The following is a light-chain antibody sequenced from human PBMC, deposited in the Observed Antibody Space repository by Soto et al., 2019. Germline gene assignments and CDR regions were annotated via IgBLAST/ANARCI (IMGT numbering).Light chain of an antibody. CDR2: GAS. V-gene: IGKV3-15*01. J-gene: IGKJ3*01. CDR1: QSVSSN. CDR3: QQYNNWPHT. Sequence: EIVMTQSPATLSVSPGERATLSCRASQSVSSNLAWYQQKPGQAPRLLIYGASTRATGIPARFSGSGSGTEFTLTISSLQSEDCAVYYCQQYNNWPHTFGPGTKVDIK.